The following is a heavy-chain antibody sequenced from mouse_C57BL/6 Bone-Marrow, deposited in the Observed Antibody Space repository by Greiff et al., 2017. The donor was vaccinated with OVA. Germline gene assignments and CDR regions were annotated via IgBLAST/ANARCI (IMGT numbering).Heavy chain of an antibody. CDR2: IYPGDGDT. J-gene: IGHJ4*01. Sequence: QVQLQQSVAELVKPGASVKISCKASGYAFSNYWMTWVKQRPGQGLEWIGQIYPGDGDTTYTGKFKGQATMTADTSSSTASMQLSSLTSEDSAVFVWAKEGLPYAMDYWGQGTSVTVSA. CDR1: GYAFSNYW. D-gene: IGHD2-4*01. V-gene: IGHV1-80*01. CDR3: AKEGLPYAMDY.